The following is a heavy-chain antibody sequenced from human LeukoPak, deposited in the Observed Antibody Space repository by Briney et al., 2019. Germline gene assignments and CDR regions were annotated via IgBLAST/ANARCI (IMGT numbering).Heavy chain of an antibody. V-gene: IGHV3-53*01. J-gene: IGHJ4*02. CDR2: IYSGGST. D-gene: IGHD4-17*01. CDR1: GFTVSSNY. Sequence: PGGSLRLSCAASGFTVSSNYMSWVRQAPGKGLEWVSVIYSGGSTYYADSVKGRFTISRDNSKNTLYLQMNSLRAEDTAVYYCAKDGFDYGDYVYYFDYWGQGTLVTVSS. CDR3: AKDGFDYGDYVYYFDY.